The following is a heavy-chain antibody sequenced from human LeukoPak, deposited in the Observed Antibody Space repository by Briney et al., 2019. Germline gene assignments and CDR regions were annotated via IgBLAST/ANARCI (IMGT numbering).Heavy chain of an antibody. CDR2: ITGSGGST. CDR3: AKVVYYGSENVDY. V-gene: IGHV3-23*01. Sequence: PGGSLRLSCAASGFTFSSYAMSWVRQAPGKGLEWVSAITGSGGSTYYADSVKGRFTISRDNSKNTLYLQMNSLRADDTAVHYCAKVVYYGSENVDYWGQGTLVTVSS. CDR1: GFTFSSYA. D-gene: IGHD3-10*01. J-gene: IGHJ4*02.